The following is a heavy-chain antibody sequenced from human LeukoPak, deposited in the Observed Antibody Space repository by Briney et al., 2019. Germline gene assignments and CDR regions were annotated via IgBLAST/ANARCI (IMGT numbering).Heavy chain of an antibody. Sequence: GGSLRLSCAASGFTFSSYNMNWVRQAPGKGLEWVSSISSTSSYINYADSVKGRFTISRDKAKNSLYLQMNSLRAEDTAVYYCAREAAGVDYWGQGTLVTVSS. CDR3: AREAAGVDY. CDR2: ISSTSSYI. CDR1: GFTFSSYN. V-gene: IGHV3-21*01. J-gene: IGHJ4*02. D-gene: IGHD6-13*01.